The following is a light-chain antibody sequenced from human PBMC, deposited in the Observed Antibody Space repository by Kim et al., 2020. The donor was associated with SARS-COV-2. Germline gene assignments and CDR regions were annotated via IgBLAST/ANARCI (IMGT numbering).Light chain of an antibody. J-gene: IGLJ1*01. CDR2: QDS. CDR3: QAWDSSTAV. V-gene: IGLV3-1*01. CDR1: KLGDKY. Sequence: SYELTQPPSVSVSPGQTASITCSGAKLGDKYACWYQQKPGQSPVLVIYQDSKRPSGIPERFSGSNSGNTATLTISGTQAMDEADYYCQAWDSSTAVFGTGTKVT.